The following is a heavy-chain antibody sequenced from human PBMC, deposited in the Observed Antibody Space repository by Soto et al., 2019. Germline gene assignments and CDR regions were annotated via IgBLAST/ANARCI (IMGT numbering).Heavy chain of an antibody. V-gene: IGHV3-7*03. Sequence: GGSLRLSCAASAFTFSTYWMSWVRQAPGKGLEWVANIKQDGSEKYYVDSVKGRFTISRDNAKNSLYLQMNSLRAEDTAVYYCARGSTYYYDSSGYYIYYFDYWGQGTLVTVSS. J-gene: IGHJ4*02. CDR2: IKQDGSEK. CDR1: AFTFSTYW. CDR3: ARGSTYYYDSSGYYIYYFDY. D-gene: IGHD3-22*01.